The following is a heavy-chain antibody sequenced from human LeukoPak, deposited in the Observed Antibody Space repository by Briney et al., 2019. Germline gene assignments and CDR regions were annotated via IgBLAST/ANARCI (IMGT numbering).Heavy chain of an antibody. D-gene: IGHD3-16*02. V-gene: IGHV7-4-1*02. CDR2: FHPSTGNP. Sequence: ASVTVSCKASGYSFTNYAMNWVRQAPGQGLEWMGWFHPSTGNPTYAQGFTGRFVFSLDTSVSTTYLQISNLKAEDTAVYFCARAFQSLGGLSLPDYWGQGTLLTVSS. CDR1: GYSFTNYA. CDR3: ARAFQSLGGLSLPDY. J-gene: IGHJ4*02.